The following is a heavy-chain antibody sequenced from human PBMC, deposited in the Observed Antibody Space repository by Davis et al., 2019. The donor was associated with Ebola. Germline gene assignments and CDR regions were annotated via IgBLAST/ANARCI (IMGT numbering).Heavy chain of an antibody. CDR1: GYSFTSHW. J-gene: IGHJ4*02. Sequence: GESLKISCQGAGYSFTSHWIGWVRQMPGKGLEWMGIIYPGDFDTRYGPSFQGQVTISADKSISTAYLQWSSLRASDTAMYYCATKWDLRSFFDSWGQGTLVTVSS. V-gene: IGHV5-51*01. D-gene: IGHD1-26*01. CDR3: ATKWDLRSFFDS. CDR2: IYPGDFDT.